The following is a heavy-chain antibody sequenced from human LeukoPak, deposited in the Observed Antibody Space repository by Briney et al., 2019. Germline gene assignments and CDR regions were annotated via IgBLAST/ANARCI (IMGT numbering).Heavy chain of an antibody. CDR1: GYTFTSYG. CDR3: ARLSGSARGGFDY. V-gene: IGHV1-46*01. Sequence: GASVKVSCKASGYTFTSYGISWVLQAPGQGLEWMGIINPSGGSTSYAQKFQGRVTMTRDTSISTAYMELSRLRSDDTAVYYCARLSGSARGGFDYWGQGTLVTVSS. J-gene: IGHJ4*02. CDR2: INPSGGST. D-gene: IGHD3-10*01.